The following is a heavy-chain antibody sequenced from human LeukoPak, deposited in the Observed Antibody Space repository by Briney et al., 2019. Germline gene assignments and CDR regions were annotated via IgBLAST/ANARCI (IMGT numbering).Heavy chain of an antibody. CDR3: TLNLYGDYDAFDI. V-gene: IGHV1-8*01. J-gene: IGHJ3*02. D-gene: IGHD4-17*01. CDR2: MNPNSGNT. Sequence: GWMNPNSGNTGYAQKFQGRVTMTRNTSISTAYMELSSLRSEDTAVYYCTLNLYGDYDAFDIWGQGTMVTVSS.